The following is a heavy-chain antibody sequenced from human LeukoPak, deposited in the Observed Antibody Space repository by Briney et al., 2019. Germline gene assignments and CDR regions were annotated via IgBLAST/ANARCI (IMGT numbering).Heavy chain of an antibody. J-gene: IGHJ5*02. D-gene: IGHD3-10*01. CDR1: GYTFTGYY. CDR2: INPNSGGT. V-gene: IGHV1-2*02. Sequence: ASVKVSCKASGYTFTGYYMHWVRQAPGQGLEWMGWINPNSGGTNYAQKFQGRVTMTRDTSISTAYMELSGLRSDDTAVYYCAGDKDPRFGESVWFDPWGQGTLVTVSS. CDR3: AGDKDPRFGESVWFDP.